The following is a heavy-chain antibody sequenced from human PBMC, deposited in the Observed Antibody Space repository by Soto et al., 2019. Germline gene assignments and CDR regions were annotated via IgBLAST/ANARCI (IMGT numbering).Heavy chain of an antibody. Sequence: VSGPTLVNPTQTLTLTCTFSGFSLSTSRMCVSWIRQPPGKALEWLARIDWDDDKYYSTSLKTRLTISKDTSKNQVVLTMTNMDPVDTATYYCARIPIVGATVYFDYWGQGTLVTVSS. CDR1: GFSLSTSRMC. V-gene: IGHV2-70*11. D-gene: IGHD1-26*01. J-gene: IGHJ4*02. CDR3: ARIPIVGATVYFDY. CDR2: IDWDDDK.